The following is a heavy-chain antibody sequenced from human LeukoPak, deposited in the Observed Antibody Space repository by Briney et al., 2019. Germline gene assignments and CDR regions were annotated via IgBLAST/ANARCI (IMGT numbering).Heavy chain of an antibody. CDR2: ISNSGDSTYYT. CDR3: AKDAHSGSYFDY. Sequence: GGSLRLSCAASGFTFSSYAMSWVRQAPGKGLEWVSTISNSGDSTYYTYYTDSVKGRFTISRDNSKNTLYLQMNSLRAEDTAVYYCAKDAHSGSYFDYWGQGILVTVSS. J-gene: IGHJ4*01. CDR1: GFTFSSYA. V-gene: IGHV3-23*01. D-gene: IGHD1-26*01.